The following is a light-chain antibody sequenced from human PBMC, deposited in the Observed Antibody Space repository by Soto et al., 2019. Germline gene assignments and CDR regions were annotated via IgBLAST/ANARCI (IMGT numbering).Light chain of an antibody. V-gene: IGKV3-11*01. CDR3: QQRSNWPPAIT. CDR2: DAS. J-gene: IGKJ1*01. Sequence: EIVLTQSPATLSLSPGERATLSCRASQSVSSYLAWYQQKPGQAPRLLIYDASNRATGIPARFSGSGSGTDFTLTISSLEPEDFAGDYCQQRSNWPPAITFGQGTKVDIK. CDR1: QSVSSY.